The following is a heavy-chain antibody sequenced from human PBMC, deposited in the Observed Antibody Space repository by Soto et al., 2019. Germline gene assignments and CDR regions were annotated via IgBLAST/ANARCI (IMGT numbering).Heavy chain of an antibody. CDR1: GSTFTSYG. V-gene: IGHV1-18*01. D-gene: IGHD5-12*01. J-gene: IGHJ4*02. CDR3: ARGSAVDY. CDR2: ISANNGNT. Sequence: ASVKVSCQASGSTFTSYGFNWVRQAPGQGLECMGWISANNGNTNYVQKFQDRVTMTTDTSTSTAYMELRSLRSDDTAVYYCARGSAVDYWGQGTLVTVSS.